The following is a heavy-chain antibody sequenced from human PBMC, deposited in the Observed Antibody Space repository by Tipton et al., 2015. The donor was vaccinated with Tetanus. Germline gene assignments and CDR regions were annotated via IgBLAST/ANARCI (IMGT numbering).Heavy chain of an antibody. CDR1: GDSISSYY. D-gene: IGHD7-27*01. CDR3: ARGGKLGLGYFDL. CDR2: FYTTGST. Sequence: TLSLTCNVSGDSISSYYWNWIRQPAGKGLEWIGRFYTTGSTLYNPSLRSRVTMSVDTSKNQFSLTLSSVTAADTAVYYCARGGKLGLGYFDLWGRGTLVTVSS. V-gene: IGHV4-4*07. J-gene: IGHJ2*01.